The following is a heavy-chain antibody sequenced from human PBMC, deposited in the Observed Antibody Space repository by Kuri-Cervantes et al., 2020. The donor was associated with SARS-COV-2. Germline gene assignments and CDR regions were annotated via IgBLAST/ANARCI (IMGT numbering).Heavy chain of an antibody. CDR1: GGSISSSSYY. CDR3: ARESSSSWYWFDP. D-gene: IGHD6-13*01. Sequence: ESLKISCTVSGGSISSSSYYWGWIRQPPGKGLEWIGSIYYSGSTYYNPSLKSRVTISVDTSKNQFSLKLSSVTAADTAVYYCARESSSSWYWFDPWGQGTLVTVSS. V-gene: IGHV4-39*07. CDR2: IYYSGST. J-gene: IGHJ5*02.